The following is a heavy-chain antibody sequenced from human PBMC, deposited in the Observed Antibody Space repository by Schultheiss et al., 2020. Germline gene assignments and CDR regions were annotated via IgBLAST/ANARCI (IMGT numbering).Heavy chain of an antibody. D-gene: IGHD4-17*01. Sequence: GESLKISCAASGFTFSSYGMHWVRQAPGKGLEWVSYISSSGSTIYYADSVKGRFTISRDNAKNSLYLQMNSLRAEDTAVYYCARDGDYGDFDYWDQGTLVTVSS. V-gene: IGHV3-48*04. J-gene: IGHJ4*02. CDR2: ISSSGSTI. CDR1: GFTFSSYG. CDR3: ARDGDYGDFDY.